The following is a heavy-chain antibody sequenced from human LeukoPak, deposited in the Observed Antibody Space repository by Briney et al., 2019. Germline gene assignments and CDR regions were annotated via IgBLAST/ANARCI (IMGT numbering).Heavy chain of an antibody. CDR3: ARADLGELSSFDY. CDR2: ISSNGGST. CDR1: GFTFSSYA. D-gene: IGHD3-16*02. Sequence: GGSLRLSCAASGFTFSSYAMHWVRQAPGKGLEYVSAISSNGGSTYYANSVKGRFTISRDNSKNTLYLQMGNLRAEDMAVYYCARADLGELSSFDYWGQGTLVTVSS. J-gene: IGHJ4*02. V-gene: IGHV3-64*01.